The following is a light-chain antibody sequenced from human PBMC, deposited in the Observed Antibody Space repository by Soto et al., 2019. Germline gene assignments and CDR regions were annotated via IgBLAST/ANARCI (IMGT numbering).Light chain of an antibody. CDR1: SSVIGGYDF. CDR3: SSYAGSDNLRV. CDR2: EVT. J-gene: IGLJ2*01. V-gene: IGLV2-8*01. Sequence: QSALTQPPSASGSPGQSVTISCTGTSSVIGGYDFVSWFQQHPGQAPKLMIYEVTKRPSGVPDRFSGSKSGNTASLTVSGLQAEDEADYYCSSYAGSDNLRVFGGGTKLTVL.